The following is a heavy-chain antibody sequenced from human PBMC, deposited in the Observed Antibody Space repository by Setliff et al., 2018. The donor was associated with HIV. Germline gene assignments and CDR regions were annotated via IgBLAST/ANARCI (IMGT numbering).Heavy chain of an antibody. D-gene: IGHD7-27*01. CDR2: ISGSGGST. J-gene: IGHJ2*01. V-gene: IGHV3-23*01. CDR3: TRDPPTSGWYFDL. Sequence: GGSLRLSCAASGFTFSTYAMSWVRQAPGKGLEWVSAISGSGGSTYYADSVKGRFSISRDNAKNTVYLQMNSLSAEDAAVYYCTRDPPTSGWYFDLWGRGTLVTVSS. CDR1: GFTFSTYA.